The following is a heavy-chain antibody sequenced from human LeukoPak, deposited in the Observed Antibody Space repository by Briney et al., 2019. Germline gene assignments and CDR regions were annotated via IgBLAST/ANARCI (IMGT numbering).Heavy chain of an antibody. CDR3: ARVAAAGTDPGAFDM. D-gene: IGHD6-13*01. CDR2: INHSGNT. J-gene: IGHJ3*02. V-gene: IGHV4-34*04. CDR1: GVPFGGYY. Sequence: PSETLSLTCAVYGVPFGGYYWSWIRQPPGKGLEWIGEINHSGNTDDNPSHKSRANISVDTSKNQFSLKLRSVTAADIAVYYCARVAAAGTDPGAFDMCGQGTMVTVSS.